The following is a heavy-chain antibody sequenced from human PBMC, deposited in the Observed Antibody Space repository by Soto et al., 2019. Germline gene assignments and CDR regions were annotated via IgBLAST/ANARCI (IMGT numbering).Heavy chain of an antibody. D-gene: IGHD6-6*01. Sequence: GGSLRLSCSASGFTFSSYAMHWVRQAPGKGLEYVSAISSNGGSTYYADSVKGRFTISRDNSKNTLYLQMSSLRSEDTAVSYCVKDQIAARTYYYYGMDVWGQGTTVTVSS. V-gene: IGHV3-64D*08. CDR2: ISSNGGST. J-gene: IGHJ6*02. CDR1: GFTFSSYA. CDR3: VKDQIAARTYYYYGMDV.